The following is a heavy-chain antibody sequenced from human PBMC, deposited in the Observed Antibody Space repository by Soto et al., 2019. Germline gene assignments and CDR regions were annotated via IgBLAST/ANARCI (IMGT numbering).Heavy chain of an antibody. Sequence: HPGGSLRLSCAASGFTFSSYAMHWVRQAPGKGLEWVAVISYDGSNKYYADSVKGRFTISRDNSKNTLYLQMNSLRAEDTAVYYCSHAGYSSGLPARYYYHGMDVWGQGTTVTVSS. CDR2: ISYDGSNK. D-gene: IGHD6-19*01. V-gene: IGHV3-30-3*01. CDR1: GFTFSSYA. CDR3: SHAGYSSGLPARYYYHGMDV. J-gene: IGHJ6*02.